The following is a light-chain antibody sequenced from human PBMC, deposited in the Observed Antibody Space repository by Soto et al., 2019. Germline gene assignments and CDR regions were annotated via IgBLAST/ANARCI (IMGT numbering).Light chain of an antibody. CDR3: QQYNTYPLT. CDR2: KAS. CDR1: QSISTW. Sequence: DIQMTQSPSTLSASVGDRVTITCRASQSISTWLAWYQQKPGKAPKLLIYKASSLEGGVPSRFXGSGSGTXXXXXXXXXQPDDFATYYCQQYNTYPLTFGGGTTVEIK. J-gene: IGKJ4*01. V-gene: IGKV1-5*03.